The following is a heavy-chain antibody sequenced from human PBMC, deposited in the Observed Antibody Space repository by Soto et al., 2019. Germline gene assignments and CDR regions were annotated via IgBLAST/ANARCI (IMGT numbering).Heavy chain of an antibody. D-gene: IGHD2-21*02. Sequence: SSETLSLTCTVSGGSISSYYWSWIRQPSGKGLEWIGYIYYTGSTVYNPSFKSRVTIPVDTSKNQFSLKLNSVTAADTAVYYCARDLWGYCGTDCYPLDVWGQGTTVTVSS. J-gene: IGHJ6*02. CDR2: IYYTGST. CDR1: GGSISSYY. V-gene: IGHV4-59*01. CDR3: ARDLWGYCGTDCYPLDV.